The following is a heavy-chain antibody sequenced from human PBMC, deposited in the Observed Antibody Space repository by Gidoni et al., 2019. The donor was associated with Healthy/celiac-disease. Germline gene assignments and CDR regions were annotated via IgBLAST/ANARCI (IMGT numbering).Heavy chain of an antibody. J-gene: IGHJ6*02. Sequence: EVQLLESGGGLVQPGGSLRLSCAASGFTFSSYAMSWVRQAPGKGLEWVSASSGSGGSTYYADSVKGRFTISRDNSKNTLYLQMNSLRAEDTAVYYCAKAGGRLAVEYYGMDVWGQGTTVTVSS. CDR2: SSGSGGST. CDR3: AKAGGRLAVEYYGMDV. CDR1: GFTFSSYA. D-gene: IGHD1-1*01. V-gene: IGHV3-23*01.